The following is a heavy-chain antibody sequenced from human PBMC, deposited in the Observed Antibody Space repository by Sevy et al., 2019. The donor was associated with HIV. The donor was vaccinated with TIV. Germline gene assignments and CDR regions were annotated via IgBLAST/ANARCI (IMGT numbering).Heavy chain of an antibody. CDR3: ARARVTIFGLKYYYYGMDA. CDR1: GFTFSSYS. CDR2: ISSSSSYI. J-gene: IGHJ6*02. Sequence: GGSLRLSCAASGFTFSSYSMNWVRQAPGKGLEWVSSISSSSSYIYYADSVKGRFTISRDNAKNSLYLQMNSLRAEDTAVYYCARARVTIFGLKYYYYGMDAWGQGTTVTVSS. D-gene: IGHD3-3*01. V-gene: IGHV3-21*01.